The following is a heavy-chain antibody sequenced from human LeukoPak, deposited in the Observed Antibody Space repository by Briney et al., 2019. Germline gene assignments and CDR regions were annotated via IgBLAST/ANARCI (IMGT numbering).Heavy chain of an antibody. CDR1: GGSISSYY. V-gene: IGHV4-4*07. CDR3: ARDREVGHAFDI. J-gene: IGHJ3*02. CDR2: IYTSGST. D-gene: IGHD1-26*01. Sequence: SETLSFTCTVSGGSISSYYWSWIRQPAGKGLEWIGRIYTSGSTNYNPTLKSRVTMSVDTSKNQFSLKLSSVTAADTAVYYCARDREVGHAFDIWGQGTMVTVSS.